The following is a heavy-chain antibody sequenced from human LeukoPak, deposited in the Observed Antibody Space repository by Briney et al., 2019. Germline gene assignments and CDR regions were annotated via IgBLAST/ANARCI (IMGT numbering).Heavy chain of an antibody. CDR3: ARSYCSINSRYRSLDY. Sequence: SQTLSLTCTVSGGSISSDDYYWSWIRQPPGKGLEWIGYIYYSGITYYNPSLKSRVTISVDTSKNQFSLKLSSVTAADTAVYYCARSYCSINSRYRSLDYWGQGTLVTVSS. D-gene: IGHD2-2*02. CDR1: GGSISSDDYY. CDR2: IYYSGIT. J-gene: IGHJ4*02. V-gene: IGHV4-30-4*01.